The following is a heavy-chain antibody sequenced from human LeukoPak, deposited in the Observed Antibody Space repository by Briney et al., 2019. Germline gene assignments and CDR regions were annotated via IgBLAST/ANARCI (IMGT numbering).Heavy chain of an antibody. J-gene: IGHJ6*02. CDR2: INNDGSIT. V-gene: IGHV3-74*01. D-gene: IGHD3-16*02. CDR1: GFTFSSHW. CDR3: AFGGVIVGVAYYGMDV. Sequence: GGSLRLSCAASGFTFSSHWMNWVRQVPGKGLVWVSRINNDGSITSYADSVKGRFTISRDNAKNSLYLQMNSLRAEDTAVYYCAFGGVIVGVAYYGMDVWGQGTTVTVSS.